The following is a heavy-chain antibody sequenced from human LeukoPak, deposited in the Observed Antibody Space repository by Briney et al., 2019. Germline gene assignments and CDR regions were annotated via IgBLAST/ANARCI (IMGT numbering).Heavy chain of an antibody. J-gene: IGHJ6*03. CDR1: GYTFTSYG. CDR3: ARAETSRYYDFWSGYYIYYYYYMDV. CDR2: MNPNSGNT. Sequence: GASVKVSCKASGYTFTSYGINWVRQATGQGLEWMGWMNPNSGNTGYAQKFQGRVTITRNTSISTAYMELSSLRSEDTAVYYCARAETSRYYDFWSGYYIYYYYYMDVWGKGTTVTVSS. D-gene: IGHD3-3*01. V-gene: IGHV1-8*03.